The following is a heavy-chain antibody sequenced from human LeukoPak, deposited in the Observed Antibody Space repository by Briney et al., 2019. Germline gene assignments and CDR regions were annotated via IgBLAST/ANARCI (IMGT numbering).Heavy chain of an antibody. Sequence: GGSLRLSCAASGFTFSSYAVRWVRQAPGKGREWVSPISGSGGSTYYADSVTGRFTISRENSTTTLYLQMNSLRAEDTAVYYCAKLTAGGITMVRGFVWGQGTLVTVSS. CDR1: GFTFSSYA. J-gene: IGHJ4*02. CDR3: AKLTAGGITMVRGFV. D-gene: IGHD3-10*01. V-gene: IGHV3-23*01. CDR2: ISGSGGST.